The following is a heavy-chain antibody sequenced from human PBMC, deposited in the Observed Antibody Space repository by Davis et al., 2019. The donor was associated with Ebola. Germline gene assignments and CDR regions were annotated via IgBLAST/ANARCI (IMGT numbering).Heavy chain of an antibody. Sequence: ASVKVSCKASGGTFSSYAISWVRQAPGQGLEWMGIINPSGGSTSYAQKFQGRVTMTRDTSTSTVYMELSSLRSEDTAVYYCARSTVISPFDYWGQGTLVTVSS. D-gene: IGHD4-17*01. V-gene: IGHV1-46*01. CDR1: GGTFSSYA. J-gene: IGHJ4*02. CDR2: INPSGGST. CDR3: ARSTVISPFDY.